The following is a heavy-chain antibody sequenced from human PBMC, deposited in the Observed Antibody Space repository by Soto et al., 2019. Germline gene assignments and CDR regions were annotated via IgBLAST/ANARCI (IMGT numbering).Heavy chain of an antibody. CDR3: ANWGRYCSSTSCPYYYSMDV. V-gene: IGHV3-30*18. CDR2: ISYDGSNK. J-gene: IGHJ6*03. D-gene: IGHD2-2*01. CDR1: GFTFSSYG. Sequence: GGSLRLSCAASGFTFSSYGMHWVRQAPGKGLEWVAVISYDGSNKYYADSVKGRFTISRDNSKNTLYLQMNSLRAEDTAVYYCANWGRYCSSTSCPYYYSMDVWGKGTTVTVSS.